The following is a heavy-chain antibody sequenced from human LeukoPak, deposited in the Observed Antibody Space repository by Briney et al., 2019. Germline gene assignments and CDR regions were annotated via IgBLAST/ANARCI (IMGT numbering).Heavy chain of an antibody. V-gene: IGHV3-48*01. J-gene: IGHJ4*02. CDR3: ASLQRGQWLPYY. Sequence: GGSLRLSCAASGFTFSSYSMNWVRQAPGKGLEGVSYISSSSSTIYYADSVKGRFTISRDNAKNSLYLQMNSLRAEDTAVYYCASLQRGQWLPYYWGQGTLVTVSS. CDR1: GFTFSSYS. D-gene: IGHD6-19*01. CDR2: ISSSSSTI.